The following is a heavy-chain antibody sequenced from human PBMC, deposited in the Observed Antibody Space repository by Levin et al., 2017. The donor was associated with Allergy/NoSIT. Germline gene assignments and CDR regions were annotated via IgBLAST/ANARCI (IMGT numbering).Heavy chain of an antibody. CDR2: TYYRSKWYN. Sequence: SQTLSLTCAISGDSVSSNSAAWNWIRQSPSRGLEWLGRTYYRSKWYNDYAVSVKSRITINPDTSKNQFSLQLNSVTPEDTAVYYCARAPITYYDFWSGYSGFDYWGQGTLVTVSS. V-gene: IGHV6-1*01. J-gene: IGHJ4*02. CDR3: ARAPITYYDFWSGYSGFDY. D-gene: IGHD3-3*01. CDR1: GDSVSSNSAA.